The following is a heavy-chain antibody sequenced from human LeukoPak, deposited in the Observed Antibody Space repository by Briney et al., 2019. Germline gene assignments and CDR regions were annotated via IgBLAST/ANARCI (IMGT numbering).Heavy chain of an antibody. CDR1: GYTFTGYY. D-gene: IGHD6-13*01. V-gene: IGHV1-2*02. J-gene: IGHJ5*02. Sequence: ASVKVSCKASGYTFTGYYMRWVRQAPGQGLEWMAWINPNSGGTNYAQKFQGRVTMTRDTSISTASMELSSLRSDDTAVYYCARDLGSSWYFGWFDPWGQGTLVTVSS. CDR2: INPNSGGT. CDR3: ARDLGSSWYFGWFDP.